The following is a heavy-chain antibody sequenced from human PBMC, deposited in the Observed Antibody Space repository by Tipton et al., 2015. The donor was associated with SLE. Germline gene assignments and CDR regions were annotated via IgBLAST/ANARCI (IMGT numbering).Heavy chain of an antibody. J-gene: IGHJ5*02. Sequence: TLSLTCTVSGGSISSYYWSWIRQPPGKGLEWIGYIYYSGSPNYNPSLKSRVTISVDTSKNQFSLKLSSVTAADTAVYYCARGTIFGVVIDPWGQGTLVTVSS. CDR1: GGSISSYY. CDR3: ARGTIFGVVIDP. D-gene: IGHD3-3*01. V-gene: IGHV4-59*01. CDR2: IYYSGSP.